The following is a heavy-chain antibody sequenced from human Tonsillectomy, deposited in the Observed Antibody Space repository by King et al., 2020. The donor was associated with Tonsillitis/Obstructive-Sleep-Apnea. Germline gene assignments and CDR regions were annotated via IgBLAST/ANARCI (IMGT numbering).Heavy chain of an antibody. CDR2: ISGDGIST. CDR3: AKDGDNYGGIRFDY. V-gene: IGHV3-43*02. J-gene: IGHJ4*02. D-gene: IGHD4-23*01. Sequence: VQLVESGGGVVQPGGSLRLSCAASGFSFDDYAMHWVRQAPRKGLEWVSLISGDGISTYYADAVKGRFTISRDNSKNSLYLQMNSLRTEDTALYYCAKDGDNYGGIRFDYWGQGTQATLSS. CDR1: GFSFDDYA.